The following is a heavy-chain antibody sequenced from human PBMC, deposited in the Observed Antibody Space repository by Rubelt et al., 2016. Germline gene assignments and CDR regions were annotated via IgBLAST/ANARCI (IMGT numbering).Heavy chain of an antibody. CDR2: IIPILGIA. CDR3: ASLQYSSGWYSDY. J-gene: IGHJ4*02. Sequence: QVQLVQSGAEVQKPGSSVTVSCKASGGTFSSYAISWVRQAPGKGPEWSGWIIPILGIAKYAQQVKGRVPITADKSTSTADMERSSLRSEDTAVYYCASLQYSSGWYSDYWGQGTLVTVSS. D-gene: IGHD6-19*01. V-gene: IGHV1-69*04. CDR1: GGTFSSYA.